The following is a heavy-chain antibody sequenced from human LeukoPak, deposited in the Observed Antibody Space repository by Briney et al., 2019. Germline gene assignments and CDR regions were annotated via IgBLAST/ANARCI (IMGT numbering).Heavy chain of an antibody. V-gene: IGHV4-59*01. Sequence: KTSETLSLTCSVSGGSINNYGGAWIRQPPGGGLGWVGFIYYTGTTLHNPSFKSRVTLSVDTSKNQFSLKLSSVTAADTAIYYCARYNSLNRDFTALDFWGQGILVTVSS. CDR1: GGSINNYG. CDR2: IYYTGTT. D-gene: IGHD3-9*01. J-gene: IGHJ4*02. CDR3: ARYNSLNRDFTALDF.